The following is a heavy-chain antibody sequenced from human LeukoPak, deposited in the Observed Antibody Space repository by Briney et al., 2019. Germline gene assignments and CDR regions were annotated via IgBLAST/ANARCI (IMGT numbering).Heavy chain of an antibody. D-gene: IGHD3-9*01. CDR3: ARGNILTGYCFDF. CDR1: GGSITGYY. J-gene: IGHJ4*02. Sequence: PSETLSLTCAVYGGSITGYYWSWIRQSPGRGLEWVGEIHYTGATSYNPSLKSRATISTDTSKNQFSLRLSSVTAADTAVYYCARGNILTGYCFDFWGQGALVTVSS. CDR2: IHYTGAT. V-gene: IGHV4-34*01.